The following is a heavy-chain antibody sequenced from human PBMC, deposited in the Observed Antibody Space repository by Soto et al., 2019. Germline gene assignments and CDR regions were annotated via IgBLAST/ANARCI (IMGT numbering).Heavy chain of an antibody. CDR2: INQDGRDK. V-gene: IGHV3-7*01. Sequence: EVQLVESGGGLVQPGGSLRLSCAASGFTLSNNCMSWVRQAPGKGLEWVANINQDGRDKYYVDSVKGRFTISRDNAKELVSLQMKSLRGEDTAVYYCAREPTTAFVNYGMGVWGQGTTVTVSS. D-gene: IGHD3-3*02. CDR1: GFTLSNNC. CDR3: AREPTTAFVNYGMGV. J-gene: IGHJ6*02.